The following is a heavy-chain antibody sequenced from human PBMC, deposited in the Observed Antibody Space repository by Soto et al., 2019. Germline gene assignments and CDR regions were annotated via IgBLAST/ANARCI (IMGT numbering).Heavy chain of an antibody. CDR2: IIPILGIA. J-gene: IGHJ5*02. V-gene: IGHV1-69*02. D-gene: IGHD4-4*01. CDR1: GGTFSSYT. CDR3: ARGSSSNYESWFDP. Sequence: SVKVSCKASGGTFSSYTIRWVRRAPGQGLEWMGRIIPILGIANYAQKFQGRVTITADKSTSTAYMELSSLRSEDTAVYYCARGSSSNYESWFDPWGQGTLVTVSS.